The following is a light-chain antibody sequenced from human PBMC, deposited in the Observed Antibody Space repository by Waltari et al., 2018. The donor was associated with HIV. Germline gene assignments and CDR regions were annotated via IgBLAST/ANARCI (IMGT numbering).Light chain of an antibody. CDR2: EGS. V-gene: IGLV2-23*01. Sequence: QSALTQPASVSGSPGQSITISCTGTSSDVGSYNLVSWYQQHPGKAPKVMIYEGSKRPSGFSNRFSGSKSGNTASLTISGLQAEDEADYYCCSYTGSNNRVFGGGTKLTVL. CDR1: SSDVGSYNL. J-gene: IGLJ2*01. CDR3: CSYTGSNNRV.